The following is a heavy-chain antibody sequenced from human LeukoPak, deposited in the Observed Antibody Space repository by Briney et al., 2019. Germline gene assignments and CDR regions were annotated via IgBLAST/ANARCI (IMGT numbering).Heavy chain of an antibody. CDR2: IYHSGST. J-gene: IGHJ4*02. V-gene: IGHV4-4*02. CDR1: GGSISSSNW. Sequence: TTSETLSLTCAVSGGSISSSNWWSWVRQPPGKGLEWIGEIYHSGSTNYNPSLKRRVTISVDKAKNQFSLKLSSVTAADTAVYYCATGYGDFRVEGRYFYSWGQGTLVTVSS. D-gene: IGHD4-17*01. CDR3: ATGYGDFRVEGRYFYS.